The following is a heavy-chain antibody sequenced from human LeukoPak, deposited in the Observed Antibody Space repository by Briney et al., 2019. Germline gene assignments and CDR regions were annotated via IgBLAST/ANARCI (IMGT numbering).Heavy chain of an antibody. D-gene: IGHD2-2*02. J-gene: IGHJ4*02. V-gene: IGHV4-61*02. CDR1: GGSISSGSYY. CDR3: ARAISSNAFDL. Sequence: SETLSLTCTVSGGSISSGSYYWSWIRQAAGKGLEWIGRIYTSGTTKYNPSLTSRVTISADTSENQFSLRLNSVTAADTALYYCARAISSNAFDLWGQGPLDSLSS. CDR2: IYTSGTT.